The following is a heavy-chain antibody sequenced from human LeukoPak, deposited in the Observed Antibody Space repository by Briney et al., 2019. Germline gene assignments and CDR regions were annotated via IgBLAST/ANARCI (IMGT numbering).Heavy chain of an antibody. CDR1: GGSLSGYY. J-gene: IGHJ6*04. D-gene: IGHD4-17*01. Sequence: PSETLSLTCAVYGGSLSGYYWSWIRQPPGRGLEWIGEINHSGSTNYNPPLKSRVTISVDTSKNQFSLKLSSVTAADTAVYYCARGHTVTTYYYYYGMDVWGKGTTVTVSS. CDR3: ARGHTVTTYYYYYGMDV. CDR2: INHSGST. V-gene: IGHV4-34*01.